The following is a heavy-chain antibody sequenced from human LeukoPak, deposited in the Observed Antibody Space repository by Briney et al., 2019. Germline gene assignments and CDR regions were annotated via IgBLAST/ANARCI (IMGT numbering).Heavy chain of an antibody. CDR1: GFTVSSNY. CDR3: ARDRAAGYADAFDI. J-gene: IGHJ3*02. V-gene: IGHV3-66*01. D-gene: IGHD6-25*01. Sequence: GGSLRLSCAASGFTVSSNYMNWVRQAPGKGLEWVSVIYNSGSTYYADSVKGRFTISRDNSNNTLYLQMNSLRAEDTAVYYCARDRAAGYADAFDIWGQGTMVTVSS. CDR2: IYNSGST.